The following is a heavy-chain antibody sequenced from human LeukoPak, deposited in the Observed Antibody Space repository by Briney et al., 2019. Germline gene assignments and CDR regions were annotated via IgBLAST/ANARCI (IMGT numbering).Heavy chain of an antibody. V-gene: IGHV3-21*01. CDR2: ISSSSSYI. CDR3: AGVEDSSSWVNYYYYYYMGV. Sequence: GGSLRLSCAASGFTFSSYSMNWVRQAPGKGLEWVSSISSSSSYIYYADSVKGRFTISRDNAKNSLYLQMNSLRAEDTAVYYCAGVEDSSSWVNYYYYYYMGVWGKGTTVTVSS. D-gene: IGHD6-13*01. J-gene: IGHJ6*03. CDR1: GFTFSSYS.